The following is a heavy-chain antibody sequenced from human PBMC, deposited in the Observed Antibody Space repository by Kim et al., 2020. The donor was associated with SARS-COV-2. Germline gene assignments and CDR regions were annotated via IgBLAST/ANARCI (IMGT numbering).Heavy chain of an antibody. D-gene: IGHD6-13*01. V-gene: IGHV1-69*13. CDR1: GGTFSSYA. J-gene: IGHJ4*02. Sequence: SVKVSCKASGGTFSSYAISWVRQAPGQGLEWMGGIIPMFGTANYAQKFQGRVTITADESTSTAYMELSSLRSEDTAVYYCAREGIAAAGPDYWGQGTLVTVSS. CDR3: AREGIAAAGPDY. CDR2: IIPMFGTA.